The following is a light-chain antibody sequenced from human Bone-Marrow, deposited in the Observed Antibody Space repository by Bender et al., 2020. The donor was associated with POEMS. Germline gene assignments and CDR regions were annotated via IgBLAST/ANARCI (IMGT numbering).Light chain of an antibody. CDR2: KDV. V-gene: IGLV3-25*03. J-gene: IGLJ2*01. CDR3: QSLDINGPYRI. Sequence: SSDLTQPPSVSVSPGQTARITCSGDTLPRQFTYWFQQKPGQAPVLVIYKDVERPSGIPERFAGSSSGTTVTLTISGVQAEDEADYYCQSLDINGPYRIFGGGTKLTVL. CDR1: TLPRQF.